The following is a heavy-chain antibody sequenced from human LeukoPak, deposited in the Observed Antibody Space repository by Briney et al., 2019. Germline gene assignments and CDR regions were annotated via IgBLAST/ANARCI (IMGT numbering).Heavy chain of an antibody. J-gene: IGHJ4*02. D-gene: IGHD2-2*01. Sequence: GGSLRLSCAASGFTFSNYVINWVRQAPGKGLEWVSSISSSSSYIYYADSVKGRFTISRDNAKNSLYLQMNSLRAEDTAVYYCARGTPIVVVPAALYYFDYWGQGTLVTVSS. CDR2: ISSSSSYI. CDR1: GFTFSNYV. V-gene: IGHV3-21*01. CDR3: ARGTPIVVVPAALYYFDY.